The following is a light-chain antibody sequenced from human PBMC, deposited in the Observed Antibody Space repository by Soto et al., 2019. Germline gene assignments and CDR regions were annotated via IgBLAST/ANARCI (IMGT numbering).Light chain of an antibody. Sequence: ETVMTQSPATLSVSPGERPTLSCRASQSVSSNLAWYQQKPGQAPRLLIYDASTRATGIPVRFSGSGSGTEFTLTISSLQSEDFAVYYCQQYNTWPLTFGPGTKVDIK. CDR3: QQYNTWPLT. CDR1: QSVSSN. J-gene: IGKJ3*01. CDR2: DAS. V-gene: IGKV3-15*01.